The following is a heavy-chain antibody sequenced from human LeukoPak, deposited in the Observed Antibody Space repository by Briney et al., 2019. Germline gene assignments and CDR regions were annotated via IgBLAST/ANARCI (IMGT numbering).Heavy chain of an antibody. CDR3: ARSRAYGDYDRFDY. D-gene: IGHD4-17*01. CDR2: IIPIFGTA. J-gene: IGHJ4*02. Sequence: ASVKVSCKASGGTFSSYAISWVRQAPGQGLEWMGGIIPIFGTANHAQKFQGRVTITADESTSTAYMELSSLRSEDTAVYYCARSRAYGDYDRFDYWGQGTLVTVSS. CDR1: GGTFSSYA. V-gene: IGHV1-69*13.